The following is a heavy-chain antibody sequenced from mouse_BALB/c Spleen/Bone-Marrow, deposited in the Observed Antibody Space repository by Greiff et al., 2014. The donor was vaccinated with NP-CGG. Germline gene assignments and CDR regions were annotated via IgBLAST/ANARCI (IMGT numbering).Heavy chain of an antibody. CDR3: ANYDYGWYFDV. D-gene: IGHD2-4*01. Sequence: EVQLQQSGAELVKPGASVKLSCTASGFNIKDTYMHWVKQRPEQGLEWIGRIDPANGNTKYDPKFQGKATTTADTSSNTAYLQLGSLTSEDTAVYYCANYDYGWYFDVWGAGTTVTVSS. CDR1: GFNIKDTY. J-gene: IGHJ1*01. CDR2: IDPANGNT. V-gene: IGHV14-3*02.